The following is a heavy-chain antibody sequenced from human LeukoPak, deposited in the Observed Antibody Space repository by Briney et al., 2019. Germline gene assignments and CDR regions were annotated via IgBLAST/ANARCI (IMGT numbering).Heavy chain of an antibody. CDR2: ISYSGST. J-gene: IGHJ6*04. V-gene: IGHV4-31*03. Sequence: PSETLSLTCTVSVGSISSGGSYWSWIRQHPGKGLEWLGYISYSGSTYYHPSLKSRVTISVDTSKNQFSLKLSSVTAADTAVYYCARVSCSSTSCKRYYYYGMDVWGKGTTVTVSS. D-gene: IGHD2-2*01. CDR3: ARVSCSSTSCKRYYYYGMDV. CDR1: VGSISSGGSY.